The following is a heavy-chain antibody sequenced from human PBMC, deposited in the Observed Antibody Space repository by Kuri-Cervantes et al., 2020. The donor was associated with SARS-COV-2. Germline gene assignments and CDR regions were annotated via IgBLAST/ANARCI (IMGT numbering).Heavy chain of an antibody. CDR3: ARLRQNDFQAFDY. J-gene: IGHJ4*02. CDR1: GYSFTDYY. CDR2: INPHSGGT. V-gene: IGHV1-2*02. Sequence: ASVKVSCKASGYSFTDYYRHWVRQAPGQGLEWMGWINPHSGGTNYAQNFQGRVTMTRGTSITTAYMELSRLRFDDTAVYYCARLRQNDFQAFDYWGQGTLVTVSS. D-gene: IGHD3-3*01.